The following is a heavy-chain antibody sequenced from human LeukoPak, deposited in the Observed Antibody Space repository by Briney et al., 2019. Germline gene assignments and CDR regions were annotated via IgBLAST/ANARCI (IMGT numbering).Heavy chain of an antibody. CDR3: AREVYDYVWGSHFDY. Sequence: SETLSLTCTVPGGSTSSSNYYWGWIRQPPGKGLEWIGSIYYSGSTYYSPSLKSRVTISVDTSKNQFSLKLSSVTAADTAVYYCAREVYDYVWGSHFDYWGQGTLVTVSS. CDR1: GGSTSSSNYY. D-gene: IGHD3-16*01. V-gene: IGHV4-39*07. CDR2: IYYSGST. J-gene: IGHJ4*02.